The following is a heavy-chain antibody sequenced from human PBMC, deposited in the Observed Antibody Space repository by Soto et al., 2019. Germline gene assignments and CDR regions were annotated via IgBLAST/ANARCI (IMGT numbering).Heavy chain of an antibody. V-gene: IGHV3-30*03. CDR2: ISYDGSNK. D-gene: IGHD1-26*01. Sequence: GGSLRLSCAASGFTFSDYGMHWVRQAPGKGLEWVAVISYDGSNKYYADSVKGRFTISRDNSKNTLYLQMNSLRAEDTAVYYCATEDWDRWGHGTLVTVSS. J-gene: IGHJ4*01. CDR3: ATEDWDR. CDR1: GFTFSDYG.